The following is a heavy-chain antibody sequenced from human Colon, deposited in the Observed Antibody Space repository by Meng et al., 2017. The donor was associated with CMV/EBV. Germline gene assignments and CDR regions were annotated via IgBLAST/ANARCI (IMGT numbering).Heavy chain of an antibody. V-gene: IGHV3-74*01. CDR3: TRGCDNIPCPADV. J-gene: IGHJ6*02. CDR1: GFTFSNFW. D-gene: IGHD2-21*01. CDR2: TSPDGRVT. Sequence: GESLKISCAASGFTFSNFWVHWVRQAPGKGLVWVSCTSPDGRVTAYADPVKGRFTISRDNARSTLFLQINSLRAEDAAVYYCTRGCDNIPCPADVWGQGTTVTVSS.